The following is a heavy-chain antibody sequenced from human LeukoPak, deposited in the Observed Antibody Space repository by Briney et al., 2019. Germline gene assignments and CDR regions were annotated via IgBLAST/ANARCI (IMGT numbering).Heavy chain of an antibody. Sequence: GGSLRLSCSASGFTFSRYAMHWVPQGPGKGLEYGSGINDNGRRTHYGDSVKGRFSISRDNSKNTLHIQMRTLRAEDTALYYCVKDVGGSYAFDYWGQGILVTVSS. CDR3: VKDVGGSYAFDY. V-gene: IGHV3-64*05. D-gene: IGHD1-26*01. CDR2: INDNGRRT. CDR1: GFTFSRYA. J-gene: IGHJ4*02.